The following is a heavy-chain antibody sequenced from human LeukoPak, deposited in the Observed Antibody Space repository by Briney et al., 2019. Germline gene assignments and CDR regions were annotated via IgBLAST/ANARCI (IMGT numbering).Heavy chain of an antibody. D-gene: IGHD6-19*01. CDR3: ARVTGIAVAGTYY. J-gene: IGHJ4*02. Sequence: PSGTLSLTCTVSGYSISSGYYWGWIRQPPGKGLEWIGSIYHSGSTYYNPSLKSRVTISVDTSKNQFSLKLSSVTAADTAVYYCARVTGIAVAGTYYWGQGTLVTVSS. CDR2: IYHSGST. V-gene: IGHV4-38-2*02. CDR1: GYSISSGYY.